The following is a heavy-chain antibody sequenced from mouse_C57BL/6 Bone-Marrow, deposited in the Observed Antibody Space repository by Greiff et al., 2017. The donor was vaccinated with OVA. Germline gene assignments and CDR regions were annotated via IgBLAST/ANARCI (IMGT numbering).Heavy chain of an antibody. J-gene: IGHJ4*01. D-gene: IGHD2-5*01. CDR2: IWRGGST. CDR1: GFSLTSYG. Sequence: VKLEESGPGLVQPSQSLSITCTVSGFSLTSYGVHWVRQSPGKGLEWLGVIWRGGSTDYNAAFMSRLSITKDNSKSQVFFQMNSLQADDTAIYYCARGDSNYDAMDYWGQGTSVTVSS. V-gene: IGHV2-5*01. CDR3: ARGDSNYDAMDY.